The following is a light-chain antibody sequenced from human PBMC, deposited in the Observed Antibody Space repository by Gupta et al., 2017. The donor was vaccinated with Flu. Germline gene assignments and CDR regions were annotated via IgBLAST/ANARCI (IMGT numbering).Light chain of an antibody. V-gene: IGLV3-25*03. Sequence: SSALTQPPSASVSPGQAATINCSGYELSDQFVCWYQKKPGQAPVLVIYNDTERPSGIPERFSGSSSGTTATMTISEVRAEDEADYYCQAADGTGSFWVFGGGTKLNVL. CDR1: ELSDQF. CDR3: QAADGTGSFWV. CDR2: NDT. J-gene: IGLJ3*02.